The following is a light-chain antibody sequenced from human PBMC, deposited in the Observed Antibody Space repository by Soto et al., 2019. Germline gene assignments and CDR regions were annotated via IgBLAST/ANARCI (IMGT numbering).Light chain of an antibody. Sequence: SYELTQSPSVSVAPGQTVSITCGGSSIGSTSVHWYQQKPGQAPVLVVYDDSDRRSGIPERFSGSNSGNTATLTITRVEAGDEADYHCQVWDTRSEHYVFGAGTKLTVL. CDR1: SIGSTS. V-gene: IGLV3-21*02. J-gene: IGLJ1*01. CDR2: DDS. CDR3: QVWDTRSEHYV.